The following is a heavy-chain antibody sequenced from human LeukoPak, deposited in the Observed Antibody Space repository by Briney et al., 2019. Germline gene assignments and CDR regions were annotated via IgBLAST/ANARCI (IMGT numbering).Heavy chain of an antibody. CDR2: ISNDGSDK. CDR1: GFTFSSYG. Sequence: GRSLRLSCAASGFTFSSYGMHWVRQAPGKGLEWVAVISNDGSDKYYADSVKGRFIISRDNSENTLYLQMNSLRAEDTAVFYCAKGRWDTQMSFLYDYWGQGTLVTVSS. V-gene: IGHV3-30*18. J-gene: IGHJ4*02. CDR3: AKGRWDTQMSFLYDY. D-gene: IGHD1-26*01.